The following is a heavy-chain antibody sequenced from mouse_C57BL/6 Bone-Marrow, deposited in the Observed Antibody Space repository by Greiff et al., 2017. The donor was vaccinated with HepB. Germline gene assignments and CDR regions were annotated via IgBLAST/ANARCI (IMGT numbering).Heavy chain of an antibody. Sequence: QVQLKESGPGLVQPSQSLSITCTVSGFSLTSYGVHWVRQSPGKGLEWLGVIWSGGSTDSNAAFISRLSISKDHSKSQVFFKMNSLQADDTAIYYCARKSGSWGYFDVWGTGTTVTVSS. CDR2: IWSGGST. CDR3: ARKSGSWGYFDV. CDR1: GFSLTSYG. V-gene: IGHV2-2*01. D-gene: IGHD3-1*01. J-gene: IGHJ1*03.